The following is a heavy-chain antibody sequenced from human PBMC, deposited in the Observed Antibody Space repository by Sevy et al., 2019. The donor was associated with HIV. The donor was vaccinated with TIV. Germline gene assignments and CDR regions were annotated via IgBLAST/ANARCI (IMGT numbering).Heavy chain of an antibody. J-gene: IGHJ4*02. CDR3: ARMTSTWSIDS. CDR2: KESGGQT. V-gene: IGHV3-53*01. CDR1: GFAFSTHA. Sequence: GGSLRLSCVASGFAFSTHAMHWVRQAPGKGLEWVSTKESGGQTYYADSVRGRFTIARDESANNLFLQLNNLRAEDTGVYYCARMTSTWSIDSWGQGTLVTVSS.